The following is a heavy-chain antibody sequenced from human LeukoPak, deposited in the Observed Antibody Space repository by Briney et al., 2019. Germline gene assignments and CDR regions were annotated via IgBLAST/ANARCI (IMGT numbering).Heavy chain of an antibody. CDR3: LRDAQRPRLTPDY. CDR1: GYTFNTYG. V-gene: IGHV1-18*01. J-gene: IGHJ4*02. D-gene: IGHD6-25*01. Sequence: ASVKVSCKASGYTFNTYGISWERQAPGQGLEWMGWISTYNGDVIYVQNLQGRVTMTTDTSTSTAYMELMSLRSDDTAVYYCLRDAQRPRLTPDYWGQGTLVTLSS. CDR2: ISTYNGDV.